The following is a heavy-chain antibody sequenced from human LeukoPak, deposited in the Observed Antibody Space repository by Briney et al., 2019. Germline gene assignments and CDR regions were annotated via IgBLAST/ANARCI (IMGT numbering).Heavy chain of an antibody. J-gene: IGHJ4*02. CDR2: IYYSGSP. V-gene: IGHV4-59*08. D-gene: IGHD6-19*01. CDR1: GGSVSSYY. CDR3: ARHGSGWTFDY. Sequence: PSETLSLTCTVSGGSVSSYYWSWIRQPPGKGLEWIGCIYYSGSPNFNPSLKSRVTLSLDTSKNQFSLNLSYVTAADTAAYYCARHGSGWTFDYWGQGTQVTVSS.